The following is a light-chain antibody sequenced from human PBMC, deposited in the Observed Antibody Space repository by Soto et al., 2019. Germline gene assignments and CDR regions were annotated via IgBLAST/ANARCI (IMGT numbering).Light chain of an antibody. CDR3: NSYRSTSARYV. Sequence: QSVLTQPASLSGSPGQSITISCTGTNIDVGGYNYVSWYQQHPGKAPRLIISDVSNRPSGVSNRFSGSKSGNTASLTISGLQAEDEADYYCNSYRSTSARYVFGTGTKVTVL. V-gene: IGLV2-14*01. J-gene: IGLJ1*01. CDR1: NIDVGGYNY. CDR2: DVS.